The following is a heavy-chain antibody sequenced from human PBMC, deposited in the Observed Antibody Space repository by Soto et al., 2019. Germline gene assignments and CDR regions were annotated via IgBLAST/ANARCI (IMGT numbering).Heavy chain of an antibody. CDR1: GFTFSSYS. D-gene: IGHD5-18*01. CDR3: ARDPLWGTAMVLWYFDL. J-gene: IGHJ2*01. V-gene: IGHV3-48*01. CDR2: ISSSSSTI. Sequence: PGGSLRLSCASSGFTFSSYSMNLVRQAPGKGLEWVSYISSSSSTIYYADSVKGRFTISRDNAKNSLYLQMNSLRAEDTAVYYCARDPLWGTAMVLWYFDLWGRGTLVTVPQ.